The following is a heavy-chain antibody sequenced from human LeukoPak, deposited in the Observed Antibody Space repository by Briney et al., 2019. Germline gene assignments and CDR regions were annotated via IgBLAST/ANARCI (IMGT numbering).Heavy chain of an antibody. CDR1: GYTFTSYD. J-gene: IGHJ6*02. Sequence: VSCKASGYTFTSYDINWVRQATGQGLEWMAMIIPSLDIVNYAQTFQDRLTITADKSTSTAYMELRSLRSEDTAVYYCARGFGGSSGSSDYYGMDVWGQGTTVTVSS. V-gene: IGHV1-69*04. D-gene: IGHD6-19*01. CDR3: ARGFGGSSGSSDYYGMDV. CDR2: IIPSLDIV.